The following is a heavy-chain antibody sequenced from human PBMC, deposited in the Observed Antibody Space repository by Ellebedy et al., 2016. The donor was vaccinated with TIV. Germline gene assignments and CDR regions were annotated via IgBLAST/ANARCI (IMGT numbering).Heavy chain of an antibody. J-gene: IGHJ4*02. CDR2: INTYNGNT. CDR1: GYTFTSYG. D-gene: IGHD3-22*01. CDR3: ATDRDYNDNSGYYGRLDY. Sequence: ASVKVSCXSSGYTFTSYGISWLRQAPGQGLEWMGWINTYNGNTNYAQNFQGRVTMTTDTSTGTAYMELRSLRSDDTAIFYCATDRDYNDNSGYYGRLDYWGQGTLVTVSS. V-gene: IGHV1-18*01.